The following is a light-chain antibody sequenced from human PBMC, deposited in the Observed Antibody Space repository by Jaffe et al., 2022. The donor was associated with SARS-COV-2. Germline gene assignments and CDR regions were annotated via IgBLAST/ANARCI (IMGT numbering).Light chain of an antibody. CDR3: QQYYSTPYT. V-gene: IGKV4-1*01. CDR1: QSVLYSPNNKNY. J-gene: IGKJ2*01. Sequence: DIVMTQSPDSLAVSLGERATINCKSSQSVLYSPNNKNYLAWYQQKPGQPPKLLIYWASARESGVPDRFSGSGSGTDFTLTISSLQAEDVAVYYCQQYYSTPYTFGQGTQLEIK. CDR2: WAS.